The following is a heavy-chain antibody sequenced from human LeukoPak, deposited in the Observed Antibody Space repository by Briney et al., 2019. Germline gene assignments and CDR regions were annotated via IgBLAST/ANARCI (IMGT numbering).Heavy chain of an antibody. CDR2: ISGSGGST. D-gene: IGHD3-10*01. V-gene: IGHV3-23*01. CDR3: AKDVLYYYGSGGYPYPDY. J-gene: IGHJ4*02. Sequence: GGSQRLSCAASGFTFSSYAMSWVRQAPGKGLEWVSVISGSGGSTHYADSVKGRFTISRDDSKNTLYLQMNSLRAEDTAVYYCAKDVLYYYGSGGYPYPDYWGQGTLVTVSS. CDR1: GFTFSSYA.